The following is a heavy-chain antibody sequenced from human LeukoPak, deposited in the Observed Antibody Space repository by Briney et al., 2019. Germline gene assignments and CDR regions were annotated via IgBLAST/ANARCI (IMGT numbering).Heavy chain of an antibody. J-gene: IGHJ3*02. CDR3: ASDNGYYYDSSGYYPDAFDI. CDR2: IYISGST. V-gene: IGHV4-4*07. CDR1: GDSIGSFY. D-gene: IGHD3-22*01. Sequence: SETLSLTCSVSGDSIGSFYWSWIRQPAGKGLEWIGRIYISGSTNCSPSLKSRVTMSVDMSKNQFSLKLSSVTAADTAVYYCASDNGYYYDSSGYYPDAFDIWGQGTMVTVSS.